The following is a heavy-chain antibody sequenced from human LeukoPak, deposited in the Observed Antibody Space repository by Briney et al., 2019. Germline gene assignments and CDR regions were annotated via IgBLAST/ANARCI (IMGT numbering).Heavy chain of an antibody. CDR2: IYAGGDT. CDR3: ARSVSGWFDY. V-gene: IGHV3-53*01. CDR1: GFSVSSNF. J-gene: IGHJ4*02. Sequence: GGSLRLSCAASGFSVSSNFMSWVRQAPGKGLEWVSVIYAGGDTYYADSVKGRFTISRDNFKNTVYLQMNSLRAEDTGMYYCARSVSGWFDYWGQGTLVTVS. D-gene: IGHD6-19*01.